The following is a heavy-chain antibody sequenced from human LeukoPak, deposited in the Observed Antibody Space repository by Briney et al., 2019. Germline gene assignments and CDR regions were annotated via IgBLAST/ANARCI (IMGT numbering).Heavy chain of an antibody. CDR1: GYTFTTYG. CDR3: ARRALSEFSSSWYKYFDY. D-gene: IGHD6-13*01. V-gene: IGHV1-18*01. J-gene: IGHJ4*02. CDR2: ISTYNGNT. Sequence: ASVKVSCKASGYTFTTYGITWVRQAPGQGLEWMGWISTYNGNTNYAQNLQGRVTMTTDTSTSTAYMELRSLRSDDTAVYYCARRALSEFSSSWYKYFDYWGQGTLVTVSS.